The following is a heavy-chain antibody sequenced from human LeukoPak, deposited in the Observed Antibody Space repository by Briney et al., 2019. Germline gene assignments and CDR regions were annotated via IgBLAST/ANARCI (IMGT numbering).Heavy chain of an antibody. CDR2: IYYSGST. CDR3: ARLRSSGWYFGWFDP. CDR1: GGSISSYY. D-gene: IGHD6-19*01. J-gene: IGHJ5*02. V-gene: IGHV4-59*01. Sequence: SETLSLTCTVSGGSISSYYWSWIRQPPGKGLEWIGYIYYSGSTNYNPSLKSRVTISVDTSKNQFSLKLSSVTAADTAVYYRARLRSSGWYFGWFDPWGQGTLVTVSS.